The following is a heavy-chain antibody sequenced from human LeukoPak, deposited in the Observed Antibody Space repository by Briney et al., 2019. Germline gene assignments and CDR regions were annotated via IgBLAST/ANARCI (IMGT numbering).Heavy chain of an antibody. CDR3: ARDRHSSGYYHDAFDI. CDR2: IKQDGSEK. Sequence: GGSLRLSCAASGFTFSSYWMSWVRQAPGKGLEWVANIKQDGSEKYYVDSVKGRFTISRDNAKNSLYLQMNSLRAEDTAVYYCARDRHSSGYYHDAFDIWGQGTMVTVSS. D-gene: IGHD3-22*01. J-gene: IGHJ3*02. V-gene: IGHV3-7*01. CDR1: GFTFSSYW.